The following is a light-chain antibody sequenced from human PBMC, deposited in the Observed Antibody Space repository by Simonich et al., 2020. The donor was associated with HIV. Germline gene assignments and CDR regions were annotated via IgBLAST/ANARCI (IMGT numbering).Light chain of an antibody. Sequence: DIVMTQSPDSLAVSLGERATINCKSSQSVLYSSNNKNYLVWYQQKPGQPPKLLIYWASTRESGVPDRFSASGSGTDFTLTISSLQAEDVAIYYCQQYYSTPPTFSQGTKVEIK. CDR3: QQYYSTPPT. CDR1: QSVLYSSNNKNY. J-gene: IGKJ1*01. CDR2: WAS. V-gene: IGKV4-1*01.